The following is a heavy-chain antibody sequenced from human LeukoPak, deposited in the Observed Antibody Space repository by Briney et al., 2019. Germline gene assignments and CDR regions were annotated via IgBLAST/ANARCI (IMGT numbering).Heavy chain of an antibody. Sequence: PGGALRLSCVAAGFSFCSSSMNWVRQAPGGGVECISYTTRDSGIMSYADSVKGRFTLSRDNAENSLYLQMNSLRVEDTAVYYCARDLDWVFDYWGQGILVTVSS. D-gene: IGHD3/OR15-3a*01. CDR1: GFSFCSSS. CDR3: ARDLDWVFDY. CDR2: TTRDSGIM. J-gene: IGHJ4*02. V-gene: IGHV3-48*04.